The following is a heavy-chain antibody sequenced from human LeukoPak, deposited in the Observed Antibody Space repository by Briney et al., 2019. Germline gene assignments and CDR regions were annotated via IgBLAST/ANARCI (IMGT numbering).Heavy chain of an antibody. CDR2: TGSTGVST. CDR3: AKDPGVVPAHYFDY. V-gene: IGHV3-23*01. Sequence: WGSLRLSCAASGFTFSSYAMNWVRQAPGKGLEWVSGTGSTGVSTFYADSVRGRFTVSRDNSKNTLSLQMSSLRAEDTAVYYCAKDPGVVPAHYFDYWGQGTLVTVSS. J-gene: IGHJ4*02. D-gene: IGHD2-2*01. CDR1: GFTFSSYA.